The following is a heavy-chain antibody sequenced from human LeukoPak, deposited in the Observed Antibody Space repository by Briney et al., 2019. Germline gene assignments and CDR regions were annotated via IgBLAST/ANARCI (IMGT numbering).Heavy chain of an antibody. CDR1: GGTFSSYA. CDR3: AKGWLAETTVVTPYNY. V-gene: IGHV1-69*13. CDR2: IIPIFGTA. D-gene: IGHD2-21*02. Sequence: SVKVSCKASGGTFSSYAISWVRQAPGQGLEWMGGIIPIFGTANYAQKFQGRVTITAVESMSTAYMELSSLRSEDTAVYYCAKGWLAETTVVTPYNYWGQGTLVTVSS. J-gene: IGHJ4*02.